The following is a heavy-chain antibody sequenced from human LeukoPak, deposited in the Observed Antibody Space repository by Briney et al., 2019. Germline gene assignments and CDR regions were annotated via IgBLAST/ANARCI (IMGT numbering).Heavy chain of an antibody. V-gene: IGHV3-30*04. CDR2: VSYDGSYK. D-gene: IGHD1-1*01. Sequence: GGSLRLSCAATGFTFSNFAMHWVRQAPGKGLEWVAVVSYDGSYKYYANSVKGRFTISRDNSKNTLYLQMNSLRAEDTAVYYCARAPGYGAAYYFDYWGQGTLVTVSS. CDR1: GFTFSNFA. CDR3: ARAPGYGAAYYFDY. J-gene: IGHJ4*02.